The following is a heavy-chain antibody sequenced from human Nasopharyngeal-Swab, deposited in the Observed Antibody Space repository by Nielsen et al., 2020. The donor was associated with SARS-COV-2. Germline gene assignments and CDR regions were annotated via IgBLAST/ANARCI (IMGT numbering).Heavy chain of an antibody. V-gene: IGHV3-48*03. CDR2: MSSSGGTI. J-gene: IGHJ3*02. CDR1: GFTISNYG. D-gene: IGHD3-22*01. CDR3: RGWLATFDI. Sequence: GESLKISCAASGFTISNYGMNWVRQAPGKGLEWVSHMSSSGGTIYYADSVKGRFTISRDSAKNSIYLQMNSLRAEDTAVYYCRGWLATFDIWGQGTLVTVSS.